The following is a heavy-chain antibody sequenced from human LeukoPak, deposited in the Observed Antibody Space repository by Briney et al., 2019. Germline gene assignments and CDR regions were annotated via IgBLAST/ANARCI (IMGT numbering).Heavy chain of an antibody. V-gene: IGHV1-69*13. CDR2: IIPIFGTA. J-gene: IGHJ4*02. D-gene: IGHD3-22*01. Sequence: GASVKVSCKASGGTFISYAISWVRQAPGQGLEWMGGIIPIFGTANYAQKFQGRVTITAGESTSTAYMELSSLRSEDTAVYYCASSTYYYDSSGYYPLDYWGQGTLVTVSS. CDR3: ASSTYYYDSSGYYPLDY. CDR1: GGTFISYA.